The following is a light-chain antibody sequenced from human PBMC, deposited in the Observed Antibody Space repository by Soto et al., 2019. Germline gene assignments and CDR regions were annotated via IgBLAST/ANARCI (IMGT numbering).Light chain of an antibody. J-gene: IGKJ1*01. CDR1: QSLLNSDGNTY. CDR3: MQGSHLLPWT. V-gene: IGKV2-30*01. Sequence: DVVMTQSPLSLPVTLGQPASISCRSSQSLLNSDGNTYLNWFQQRPGQSPRRLIYKVSNRDSGXTXRXXGRRSVADFELKISRVEAEDVGLYYCMQGSHLLPWTCGRGTKVEIK. CDR2: KVS.